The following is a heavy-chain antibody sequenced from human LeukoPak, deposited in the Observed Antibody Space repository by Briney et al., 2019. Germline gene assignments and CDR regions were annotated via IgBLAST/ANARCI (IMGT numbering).Heavy chain of an antibody. CDR1: GFTFSSYG. V-gene: IGHV3-33*01. CDR2: IWYDGSNK. Sequence: PGGSLRLSCAACGFTFSSYGMHWVRQAAGKGLEWVAVIWYDGSNKYYADSVKGRFTISRENSKNTLYLQMNSLRAEDTAVYYCARDYSSGADYWGQGTLVTVSS. D-gene: IGHD6-19*01. J-gene: IGHJ4*02. CDR3: ARDYSSGADY.